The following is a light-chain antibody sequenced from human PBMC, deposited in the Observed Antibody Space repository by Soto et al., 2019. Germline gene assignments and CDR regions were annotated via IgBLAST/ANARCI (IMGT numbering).Light chain of an antibody. J-gene: IGLJ3*02. CDR1: SSNLGSNI. Sequence: QAVVTQPPSASGTPGQGVTISCSGSSSNLGSNIVNWYQQLPGTAPKVLIYSTNQRPSGVPDRFSGSKSGTSASLAISGLQSEDEADYYCAAWDDSLNGPVFGGGTKLTVL. CDR2: STN. V-gene: IGLV1-44*01. CDR3: AAWDDSLNGPV.